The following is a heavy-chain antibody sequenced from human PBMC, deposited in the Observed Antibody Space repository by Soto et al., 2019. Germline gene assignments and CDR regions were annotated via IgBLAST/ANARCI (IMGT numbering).Heavy chain of an antibody. J-gene: IGHJ4*02. V-gene: IGHV3-21*01. CDR1: GFTFSSYS. D-gene: IGHD6-6*01. CDR3: ARGGLYSSSSAVVY. CDR2: ISSSSSYI. Sequence: VGSLRLSCAASGFTFSSYSMNWVRQAPGKGLEWVSSISSSSSYIYYADSVKGRFTISRDNARNSLYLQMNSLRAEDTAVYYCARGGLYSSSSAVVYWGQGTLVTVSS.